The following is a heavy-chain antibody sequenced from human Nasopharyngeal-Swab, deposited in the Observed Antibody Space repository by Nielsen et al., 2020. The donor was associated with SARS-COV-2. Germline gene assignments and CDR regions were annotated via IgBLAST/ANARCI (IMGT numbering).Heavy chain of an antibody. Sequence: GGSLRLSCAASGFTFSSYWMSWVRQAPGKGLEWVSAISGSGGSTYYADSVKGRFTISRDNSKNTLYLQMNSLRAEDTAVYYCAKADVLLWFGELSLDYWGQGTLVTVSS. D-gene: IGHD3-10*01. V-gene: IGHV3-23*01. CDR1: GFTFSSYW. CDR3: AKADVLLWFGELSLDY. J-gene: IGHJ4*02. CDR2: ISGSGGST.